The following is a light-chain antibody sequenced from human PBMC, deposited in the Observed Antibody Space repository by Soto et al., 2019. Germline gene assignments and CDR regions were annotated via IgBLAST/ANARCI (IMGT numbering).Light chain of an antibody. Sequence: GWTMSPGTLSLSPGERATLSCRTSQSISSTYLAWYQQQPGQAPRLLIYGASTRATGIPDRFSGSGSGTDFTLTISRLEPEDFTVYYCQQSGSSSWPFGQGT. CDR2: GAS. V-gene: IGKV3-20*01. CDR1: QSISSTY. CDR3: QQSGSSSWP. J-gene: IGKJ1*01.